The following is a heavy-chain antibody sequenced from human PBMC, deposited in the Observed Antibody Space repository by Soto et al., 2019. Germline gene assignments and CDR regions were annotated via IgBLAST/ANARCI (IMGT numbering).Heavy chain of an antibody. CDR3: ARVPHRGGFRDY. Sequence: SVKVSCKASGGTFSSYAISWVRQAPGQGLEWMGGIIPIFGTANYAQKFQGRVTITADESTSTAYMELSSLRSEDTAVYYCARVPHRGGFRDYWGQGTLVTVSS. CDR1: GGTFSSYA. CDR2: IIPIFGTA. J-gene: IGHJ4*02. D-gene: IGHD3-10*01. V-gene: IGHV1-69*13.